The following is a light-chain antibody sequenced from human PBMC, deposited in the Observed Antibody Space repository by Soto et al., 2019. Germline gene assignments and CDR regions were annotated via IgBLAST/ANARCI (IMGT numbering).Light chain of an antibody. CDR1: SSDVGGYDY. J-gene: IGLJ1*01. CDR3: TSYTSSSARV. Sequence: QSVLTQPASVSGSAGQSITISCTGTSSDVGGYDYVSWYQQHPGKAPKLIIYEVSNRPSGISNRFSGSKSGNTASLTISGLQAEDEADYYCTSYTSSSARVFGNGTKGTVL. CDR2: EVS. V-gene: IGLV2-14*01.